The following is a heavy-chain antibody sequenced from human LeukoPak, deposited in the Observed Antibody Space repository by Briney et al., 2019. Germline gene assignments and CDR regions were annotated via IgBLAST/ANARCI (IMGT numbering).Heavy chain of an antibody. CDR3: ARRDDFLNWFDP. CDR2: IYYSGST. D-gene: IGHD3-3*01. J-gene: IGHJ5*02. Sequence: PSETLSLTCTVSGGSLSSSSYYWGSLRQPPGTGLEWIGSIYYSGSTYYNPSLKSRVTISVDTSKNQFSLKLSSVTAADTAVYYCARRDDFLNWFDPWGQGTLVTVSS. V-gene: IGHV4-39*01. CDR1: GGSLSSSSYY.